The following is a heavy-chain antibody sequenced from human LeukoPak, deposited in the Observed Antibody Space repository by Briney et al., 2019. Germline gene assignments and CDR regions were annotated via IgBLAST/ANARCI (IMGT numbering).Heavy chain of an antibody. J-gene: IGHJ4*02. D-gene: IGHD5-12*01. CDR2: INPDNGGT. V-gene: IGHV1-2*02. CDR1: GYTFTGYY. Sequence: ASVKVSCKASGYTFTGYYMHWVRQAPGQGLEWMGWINPDNGGTNYAQKFQGRVTMTRDMSISTAYMELSRLRSDDTAVYYCARDPSNSGYDYLYYFDYWGQGALVTVSS. CDR3: ARDPSNSGYDYLYYFDY.